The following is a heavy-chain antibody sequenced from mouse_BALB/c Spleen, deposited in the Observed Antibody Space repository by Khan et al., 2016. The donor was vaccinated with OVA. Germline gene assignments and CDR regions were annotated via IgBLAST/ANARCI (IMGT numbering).Heavy chain of an antibody. CDR1: GHSITSDYA. CDR2: ISYSDTT. Sequence: EVQLQESGPGLVKPSQSLSLTCTVTGHSITSDYAWHWIRQFPGNKLEWMGYISYSDTTTYNPSLKSRISITRDTSKNQFFLFLNSVTTEDTATYYCASELGRYCAMDYWGQGTSVAVSS. J-gene: IGHJ4*01. CDR3: ASELGRYCAMDY. D-gene: IGHD4-1*01. V-gene: IGHV3-2*02.